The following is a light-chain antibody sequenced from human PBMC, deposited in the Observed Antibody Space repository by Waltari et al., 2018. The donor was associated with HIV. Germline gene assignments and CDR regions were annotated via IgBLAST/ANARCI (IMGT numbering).Light chain of an antibody. Sequence: DIQMTQSPSTLPASAGDRVTITCRASKSIGNWLAWYQHKPGKAPKVVIYKASSLESGVPSRFRGSGSGTEFTLTISSLQPDDFATYYCQQYNTYPLTFGPGTKVDIK. J-gene: IGKJ3*01. V-gene: IGKV1-5*03. CDR1: KSIGNW. CDR3: QQYNTYPLT. CDR2: KAS.